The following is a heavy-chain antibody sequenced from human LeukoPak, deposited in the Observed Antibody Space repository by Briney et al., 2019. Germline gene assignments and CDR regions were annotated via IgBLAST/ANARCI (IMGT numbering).Heavy chain of an antibody. CDR3: ARQSPLTVCLDI. Sequence: PSETLSLTCTVSGGSISSSSYYWGWIRQPAGKGLEWIGRISTSGSTNYNPSLKSRVTMSVDTSKNQFSLKLSSVTAADTAVYYCARQSPLTVCLDIWGQGTMVTVSS. CDR1: GGSISSSSYY. D-gene: IGHD4-17*01. V-gene: IGHV4-61*02. J-gene: IGHJ3*02. CDR2: ISTSGST.